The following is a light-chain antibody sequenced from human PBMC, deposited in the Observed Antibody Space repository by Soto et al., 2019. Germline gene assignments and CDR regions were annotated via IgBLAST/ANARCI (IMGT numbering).Light chain of an antibody. J-gene: IGKJ2*01. CDR3: QHLNNYPYT. V-gene: IGKV1-9*01. CDR2: AAS. Sequence: DIQLTQSPSFLSASVGDRVTITCRASQDIRNFLAWYQQKPGKAPKLLISAASTLQSGVPSRFSGIGSGTDFTLTVSSLQPEDFATYYCQHLNNYPYTFGQGTKLEI. CDR1: QDIRNF.